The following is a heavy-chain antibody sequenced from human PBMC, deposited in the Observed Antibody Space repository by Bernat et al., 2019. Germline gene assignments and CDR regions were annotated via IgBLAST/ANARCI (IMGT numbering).Heavy chain of an antibody. CDR1: GFSFRTYG. CDR3: AKGGKSIAAARFPSCFDY. CDR2: IWYDGSNK. D-gene: IGHD6-13*01. Sequence: QVQLVESGGGVVQPGRSLRLSCAASGFSFRTYGMHWVRQAPGKGLEWVAVIWYDGSNKYYADSVKGRFTISRDNSKNTLYLQMNSLRAEDTAVYYCAKGGKSIAAARFPSCFDYWGQGTLVTVSS. V-gene: IGHV3-33*06. J-gene: IGHJ4*02.